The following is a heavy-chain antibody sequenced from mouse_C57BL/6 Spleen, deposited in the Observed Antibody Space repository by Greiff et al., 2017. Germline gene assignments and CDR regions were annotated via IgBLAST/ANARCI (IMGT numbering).Heavy chain of an antibody. CDR3: ARFTTVVAHWYFDV. CDR1: GYSITSGYY. CDR2: ISYDGSN. Sequence: EVQRVESGPGLVKPSQSLSLTCSVTGYSITSGYYWNWIRQFPGNKLEWMGYISYDGSNNYNPSLKNRISITRDTSKNQFCLKLNSVTTEDTATYYCARFTTVVAHWYFDVWGTGTTVTVSS. J-gene: IGHJ1*03. V-gene: IGHV3-6*01. D-gene: IGHD1-1*01.